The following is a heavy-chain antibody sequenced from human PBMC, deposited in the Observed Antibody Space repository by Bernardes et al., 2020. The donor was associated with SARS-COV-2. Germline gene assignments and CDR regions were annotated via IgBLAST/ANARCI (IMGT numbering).Heavy chain of an antibody. V-gene: IGHV3-23*01. CDR1: GFDFTSNG. CDR3: AKDLFWWSAADF. CDR2: SGGDGAT. Sequence: GGSLRLSCAASGFDFTSNGMSWVRQAPGKGLEWVSSSGGDGATHYAASVRGRFSISRDTSKNTLFLQMNSLRVEDTAIYYCAKDLFWWSAADFWGQGALVTVSS. J-gene: IGHJ4*02. D-gene: IGHD2-21*01.